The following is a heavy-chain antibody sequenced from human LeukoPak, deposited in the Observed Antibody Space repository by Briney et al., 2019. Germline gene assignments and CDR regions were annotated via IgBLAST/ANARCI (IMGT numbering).Heavy chain of an antibody. V-gene: IGHV4-34*01. J-gene: IGHJ5*02. CDR1: GVSFRGYY. CDR2: IDHTGRP. Sequence: SETLSLTGAGYGVSFRGYYWRWLRQAPGQGREGSGEIDHTGRPKNSPSLKRRVTISLDTSRKKFFLKMKYVTAADTAVYFCAMRDSYPGGGISPWGQGTLVTVSS. CDR3: AMRDSYPGGGISP. D-gene: IGHD3-16*02.